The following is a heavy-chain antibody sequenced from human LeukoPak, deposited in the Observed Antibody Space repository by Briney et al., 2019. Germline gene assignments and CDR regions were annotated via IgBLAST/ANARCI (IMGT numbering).Heavy chain of an antibody. J-gene: IGHJ3*02. CDR1: GFTFSSYW. CDR2: IKQDGSEK. V-gene: IGHV3-7*01. D-gene: IGHD3-22*01. CDR3: ARVDSSGYSSPGDAFDI. Sequence: PGGSLGLSCAASGFTFSSYWMSWVRQAPGKGLEWVANIKQDGSEKYYVDSVKGRFTISRDNAKNSLYLQMNSLRAEDTAVYYCARVDSSGYSSPGDAFDIWGQGTMVTVSS.